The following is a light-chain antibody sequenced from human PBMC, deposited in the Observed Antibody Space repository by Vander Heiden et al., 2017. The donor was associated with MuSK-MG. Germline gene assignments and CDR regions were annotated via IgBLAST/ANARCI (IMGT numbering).Light chain of an antibody. V-gene: IGLV3-21*02. CDR2: DDS. J-gene: IGLJ1*01. Sequence: SYVLTQPPSVSVAPGQTARITCGGSNIGGKSVHWYQQKPGQAPVLVVFDDSDRPSGIPERFSGSNSGNTATLTISRVEAGDEADYYCQVWDSSSDHPYVFGTGTKVTVL. CDR3: QVWDSSSDHPYV. CDR1: NIGGKS.